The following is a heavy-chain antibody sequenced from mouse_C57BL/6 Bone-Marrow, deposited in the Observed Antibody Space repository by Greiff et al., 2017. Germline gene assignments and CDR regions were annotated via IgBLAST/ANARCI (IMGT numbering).Heavy chain of an antibody. J-gene: IGHJ3*01. CDR1: GFSLTSYG. D-gene: IGHD4-1*01. Sequence: VMLVESGPGLVQPSQSLSITCTVSGFSLTSYGVHWVSQSPGKGLEWLGVIWSGGSTDYNAAFISRLSISKDNSKSKVFFKMNSLQADDTAIYCCARNLGPFAYWGQGTLVTVSA. CDR2: IWSGGST. CDR3: ARNLGPFAY. V-gene: IGHV2-2*01.